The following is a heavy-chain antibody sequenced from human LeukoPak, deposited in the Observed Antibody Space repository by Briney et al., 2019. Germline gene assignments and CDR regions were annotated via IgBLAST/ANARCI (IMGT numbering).Heavy chain of an antibody. CDR2: VNLQGST. V-gene: IGHV4-4*02. CDR1: GGSITNTNY. Sequence: SETLSLTCGVSGGSITNTNYWPGVRQPPGKGLEWIGEVNLQGSTNYNPSLMGRVPISVDTSENHISLQLTSVAAADTAVYYCAREGGPYRPLDYSGQGTLVTVSS. J-gene: IGHJ4*02. CDR3: AREGGPYRPLDY.